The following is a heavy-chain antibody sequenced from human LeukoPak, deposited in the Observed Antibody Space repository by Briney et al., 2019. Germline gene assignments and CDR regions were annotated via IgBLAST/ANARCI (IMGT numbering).Heavy chain of an antibody. D-gene: IGHD1-26*01. Sequence: GGSLSLSCAASGFTFSSYGMHWVRQAPGKGLEWVAFIRYDGSNKYYADSVKGRFTISRDNSKNTLYLQMNSLRAEDTAVYYCAKDSGSYYRLLDYWGQGTLVTVSS. V-gene: IGHV3-30*02. CDR1: GFTFSSYG. CDR2: IRYDGSNK. CDR3: AKDSGSYYRLLDY. J-gene: IGHJ4*02.